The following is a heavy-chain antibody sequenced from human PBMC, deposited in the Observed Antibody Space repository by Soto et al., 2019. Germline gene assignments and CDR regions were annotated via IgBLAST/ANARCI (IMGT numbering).Heavy chain of an antibody. CDR3: ARSVEGQFAY. J-gene: IGHJ4*02. V-gene: IGHV3-48*02. Sequence: EVQLVESGGGLVQPGGSLRLSCAASGFRFSIYSRNWVRQAPGKGLEWSAYITSDTNTIKYADSVKGRFTISRDNAKNSVYLEMNSLRDEDTAVYYCARSVEGQFAYWGQGTVVTVSS. D-gene: IGHD6-19*01. CDR1: GFRFSIYS. CDR2: ITSDTNTI.